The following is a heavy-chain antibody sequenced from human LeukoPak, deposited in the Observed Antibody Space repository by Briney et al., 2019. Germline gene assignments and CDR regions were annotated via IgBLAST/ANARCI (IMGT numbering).Heavy chain of an antibody. CDR1: GGSFSGYY. D-gene: IGHD1-26*01. CDR2: IYYTGST. V-gene: IGHV4-59*01. Sequence: SETLSLTCAVYGGSFSGYYWSWIRQPPGKGLEWIGYIYYTGSTSYNPSLKSRVTMSLDASKNQFSLELNSVTPADTAVYYCARGGNYWPQWWFDTWGQGTQVTVSS. CDR3: ARGGNYWPQWWFDT. J-gene: IGHJ5*02.